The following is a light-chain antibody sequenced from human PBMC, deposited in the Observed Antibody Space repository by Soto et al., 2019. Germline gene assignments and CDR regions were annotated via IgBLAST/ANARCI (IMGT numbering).Light chain of an antibody. V-gene: IGKV1-5*01. CDR1: QSISSW. J-gene: IGKJ4*01. CDR2: AAS. Sequence: DIQMTPSPSTLSASVGDRVIITCRASQSISSWLAWYQQKPGKAPTLLIYAASTLQSGVPSRFSGSGFGTDFILTISSLQAEDFASYYCQQLRSYPSTFGGGTKVDI. CDR3: QQLRSYPST.